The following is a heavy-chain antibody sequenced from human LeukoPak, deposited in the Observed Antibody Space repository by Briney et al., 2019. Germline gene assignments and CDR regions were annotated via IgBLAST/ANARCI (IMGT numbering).Heavy chain of an antibody. CDR3: AKGEKQLTFIRGYTFNI. CDR2: INHSGST. V-gene: IGHV4-39*07. D-gene: IGHD3-10*01. CDR1: GASISTNSYY. J-gene: IGHJ3*02. Sequence: PSETLSLTCTVSGASISTNSYYWGWIRQPPGKGLEWIGEINHSGSTNYNPSLKSRVTISVDTSKNQFSLKLSSVTAADTAVYYCAKGEKQLTFIRGYTFNIWGQGTMVTVSS.